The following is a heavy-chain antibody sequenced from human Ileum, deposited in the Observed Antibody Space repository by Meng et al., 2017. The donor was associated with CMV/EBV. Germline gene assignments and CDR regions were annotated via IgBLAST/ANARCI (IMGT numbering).Heavy chain of an antibody. CDR2: ISSSSSYI. D-gene: IGHD2/OR15-2a*01. Sequence: GESLKISCAASGFTFSSYSMNWVRQAPGKGLEWVSSISSSSSYIYYADSVKGRFIISRDNSQNTLYLQMNSLRVEDSAVYYCAKAHDIVISRGMDVWGQGTTVTVSS. CDR3: AKAHDIVISRGMDV. CDR1: GFTFSSYS. J-gene: IGHJ6*02. V-gene: IGHV3-21*01.